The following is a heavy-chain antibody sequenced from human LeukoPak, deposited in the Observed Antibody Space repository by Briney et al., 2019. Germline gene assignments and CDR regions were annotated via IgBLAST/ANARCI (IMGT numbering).Heavy chain of an antibody. CDR2: IIPILGIA. Sequence: VASVKVSCKASGGTFSSYAISWVRQAPGQGLEWMGRIIPILGIANYAQKFQGRVTITADKSTSTAYMELSSLRSEDTAVYYCARETGIAAAGIWGQGTLVTVSS. J-gene: IGHJ4*02. CDR3: ARETGIAAAGI. D-gene: IGHD6-13*01. V-gene: IGHV1-69*04. CDR1: GGTFSSYA.